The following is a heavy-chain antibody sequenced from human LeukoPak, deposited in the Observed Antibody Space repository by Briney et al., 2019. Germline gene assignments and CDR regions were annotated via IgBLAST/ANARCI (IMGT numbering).Heavy chain of an antibody. J-gene: IGHJ4*02. Sequence: GGSLRLSCAASGFTFSSYAMSWIRQAPGKGLEWVSAISGSGGSTYYADSVKGRFTISRDNSKNTLYLQMNSLGAEDTAVYYCAHQKGYSYYFDYWGQGTLVTVSS. CDR3: AHQKGYSYYFDY. CDR1: GFTFSSYA. CDR2: ISGSGGST. V-gene: IGHV3-23*01. D-gene: IGHD3-22*01.